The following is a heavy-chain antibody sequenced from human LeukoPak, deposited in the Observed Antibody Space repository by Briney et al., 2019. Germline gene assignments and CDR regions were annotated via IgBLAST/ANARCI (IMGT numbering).Heavy chain of an antibody. D-gene: IGHD6-13*01. CDR3: AREGGWYSSSWYFYYYYGMDV. CDR1: GGSFSGYY. Sequence: SETLSLTCAVYGGSFSGYYWSWIRQPPGKGLEWIGEINHSGSTNYNPSLKSRVTISVDTSKNQFSLNLSSETAADTAVYYCAREGGWYSSSWYFYYYYGMDVWGQGTTVTVSS. V-gene: IGHV4-34*01. J-gene: IGHJ6*02. CDR2: INHSGST.